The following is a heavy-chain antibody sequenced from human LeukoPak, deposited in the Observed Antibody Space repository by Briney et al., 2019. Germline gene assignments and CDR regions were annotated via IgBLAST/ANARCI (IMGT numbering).Heavy chain of an antibody. CDR3: ARGGYRYMDV. CDR1: GFSFSIYW. V-gene: IGHV3-7*04. J-gene: IGHJ6*03. CDR2: IQREGSEE. D-gene: IGHD6-13*01. Sequence: PGGSLRLSCAASGFSFSIYWMSWVRQAPGRGLEWVASIQREGSEEHYVDSVKGRFTISRDNAKNSLYLQMNSLRAEDTAVYYCARGGYRYMDVWGKGTTVTVSS.